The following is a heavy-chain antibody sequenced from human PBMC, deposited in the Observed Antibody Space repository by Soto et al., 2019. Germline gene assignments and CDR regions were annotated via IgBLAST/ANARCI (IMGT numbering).Heavy chain of an antibody. V-gene: IGHV1-18*01. CDR2: ISVKNGDT. D-gene: IGHD4-17*01. CDR3: ARAVPDRDYYSYYMAV. CDR1: GYTFFDYG. J-gene: IGHJ6*03. Sequence: QVQLVQSGAEVKKPGASVKVSCKASGYTFFDYGVSWVRQAPGQGLEWMAWISVKNGDTNYAQKFQGRVTMTTDTATNTAHMEVRSLRSDDTAVYSCARAVPDRDYYSYYMAVWGTGPTVTVSS.